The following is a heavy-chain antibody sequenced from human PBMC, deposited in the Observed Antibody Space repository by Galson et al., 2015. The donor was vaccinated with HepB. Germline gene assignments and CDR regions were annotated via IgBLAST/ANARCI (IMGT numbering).Heavy chain of an antibody. V-gene: IGHV3-30*18. CDR2: ISYDGSNK. J-gene: IGHJ4*02. Sequence: SLRLSCAASGFTFSSYGMHWVRQAPGKGLEWVAVISYDGSNKYYADSVKGRFTISRDNSKNTLYLQMNSLRAEDTAVYYCAKVVGVPTAIFGGLDYWGQGTLVTVSS. CDR3: AKVVGVPTAIFGGLDY. CDR1: GFTFSSYG. D-gene: IGHD2-2*01.